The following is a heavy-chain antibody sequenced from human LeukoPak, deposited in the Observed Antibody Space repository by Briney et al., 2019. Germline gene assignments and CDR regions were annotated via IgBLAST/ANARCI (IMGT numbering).Heavy chain of an antibody. CDR3: ARRIVTPTTGALDI. J-gene: IGHJ3*02. D-gene: IGHD1-26*01. V-gene: IGHV3-30-3*01. CDR2: ISYNGSHK. CDR1: GFSFSTYA. Sequence: GGSLRLSCAASGFSFSTYAMHWVCQAPGKGLEWVGVISYNGSHKYYAGSVKGRFTISRDNSKNTLYLQMNGLRTDDTSTYYCARRIVTPTTGALDIWGQGTRVTVSS.